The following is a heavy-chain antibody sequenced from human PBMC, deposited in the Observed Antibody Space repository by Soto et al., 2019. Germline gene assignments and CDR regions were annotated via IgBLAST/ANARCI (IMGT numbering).Heavy chain of an antibody. D-gene: IGHD3-22*01. V-gene: IGHV4-30-4*02. CDR3: ARVAYFDTTGYYYYFDY. Sequence: SDTLALTCTVSGGSISNPDYYWNWIRQPPGKGLEWIGSIFYNGSTYYNPSLKSRVTISMDMSKNQFSLKLTSVTAADTAVYYCARVAYFDTTGYYYYFDYWGQGTLVTVSS. J-gene: IGHJ4*02. CDR2: IFYNGST. CDR1: GGSISNPDYY.